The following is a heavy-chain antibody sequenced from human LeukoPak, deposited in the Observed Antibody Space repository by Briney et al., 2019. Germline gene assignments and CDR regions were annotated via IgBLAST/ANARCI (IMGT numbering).Heavy chain of an antibody. CDR1: GFTFSSYG. V-gene: IGHV3-33*01. J-gene: IGHJ4*02. CDR2: IWYDGSNK. D-gene: IGHD3-22*01. CDR3: ARDVFTTYDTGGGYFDY. Sequence: GGSLRLSCVVSGFTFSSYGMHWVRQAPDKGLEWVALIWYDGSNKYYADSVKGRSTISRDNSKYTLYLQMNSLRADDTAVYYCARDVFTTYDTGGGYFDYWGQGTLVTVSS.